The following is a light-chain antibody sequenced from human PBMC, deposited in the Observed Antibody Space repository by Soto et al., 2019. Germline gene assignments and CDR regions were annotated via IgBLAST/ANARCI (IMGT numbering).Light chain of an antibody. CDR3: QQRTDRPPWT. V-gene: IGKV3-11*01. J-gene: IGKJ1*01. CDR2: DAS. CDR1: QSIGLA. Sequence: EVGLTQSSATVSLSPGERATLSCRASQSIGLAIAWYQHKPGQAPRLLIFDASQRATGIPARFRGSGSGTDFTLSISSLEPEDFAVYYCQQRTDRPPWTFGQGTKVDIK.